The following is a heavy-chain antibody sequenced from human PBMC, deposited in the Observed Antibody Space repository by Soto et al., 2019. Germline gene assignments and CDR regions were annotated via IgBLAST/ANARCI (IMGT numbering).Heavy chain of an antibody. J-gene: IGHJ5*02. Sequence: GSLRLSCAASGFTFSSYWMHWVRQDPGKGLVWVSRINSDGSSTSYADSVKGRFTISRDNAKNTLYLQMNSLRAEDTAVYYCARDYLPYDFWSGLGTPNWFDPWGQGTLVTVSS. CDR1: GFTFSSYW. CDR3: ARDYLPYDFWSGLGTPNWFDP. V-gene: IGHV3-74*01. D-gene: IGHD3-3*01. CDR2: INSDGSST.